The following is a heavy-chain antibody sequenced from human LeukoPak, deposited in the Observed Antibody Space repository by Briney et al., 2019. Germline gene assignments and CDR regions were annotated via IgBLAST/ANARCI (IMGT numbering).Heavy chain of an antibody. CDR2: IYYSGST. J-gene: IGHJ6*02. CDR3: ARLRLSGYCSGTSCFNYYYYGMDV. V-gene: IGHV4-39*01. CDR1: GGSISSSSYY. D-gene: IGHD2-2*01. Sequence: SETLSLTSTVSGGSISSSSYYWGWIRQPPGKGLEWIGSIYYSGSTYYNPSLKSRVTISVDTSKNQFSLKLSSVTAADTAVYYCARLRLSGYCSGTSCFNYYYYGMDVWGQGTTVTVSS.